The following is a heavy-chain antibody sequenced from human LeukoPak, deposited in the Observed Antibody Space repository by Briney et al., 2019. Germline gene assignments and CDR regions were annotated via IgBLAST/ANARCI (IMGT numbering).Heavy chain of an antibody. D-gene: IGHD2-15*01. V-gene: IGHV1-69*05. CDR2: IIPIFGTA. CDR1: GGTFSSYA. Sequence: SVKVSCKASGGTFSSYAISWVRQAPGRGLEWMGGIIPIFGTANYAQKFQGRVTITTDESTSTAYMELSSLRSEDTAVYYCARVRDCSGGSCYPGDYWGQGTLVTVSS. J-gene: IGHJ4*02. CDR3: ARVRDCSGGSCYPGDY.